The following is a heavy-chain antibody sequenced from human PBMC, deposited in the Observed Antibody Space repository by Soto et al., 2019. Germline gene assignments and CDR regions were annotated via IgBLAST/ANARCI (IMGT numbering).Heavy chain of an antibody. J-gene: IGHJ3*02. V-gene: IGHV1-18*01. Sequence: GASVKVSCKASGYTFTSYGISWVRQAPGRGLEWMGWISAYNGNTNYAQKLQGRVTMTTDTSTSTAYMELRSLRSDDTAVYYCADLGITMVRGVIINRAPDAFYIWGQGTMVTVS. CDR3: ADLGITMVRGVIINRAPDAFYI. CDR2: ISAYNGNT. CDR1: GYTFTSYG. D-gene: IGHD3-10*01.